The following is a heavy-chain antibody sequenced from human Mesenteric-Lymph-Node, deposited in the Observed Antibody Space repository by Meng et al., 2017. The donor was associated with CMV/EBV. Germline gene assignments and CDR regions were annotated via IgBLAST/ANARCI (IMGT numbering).Heavy chain of an antibody. D-gene: IGHD6-13*01. CDR3: ARDRRSSSLVDY. J-gene: IGHJ4*02. V-gene: IGHV4-61*01. CDR2: IYYSGNT. Sequence: VSGGSVSSGSYFWSWIRQPPGKGLEYIGYIYYSGNTNYNPSLKSRVTISVDTSKNQFSLKLSSVTAADTAVYYRARDRRSSSLVDYWGQGTLVTVSS. CDR1: GGSVSSGSYF.